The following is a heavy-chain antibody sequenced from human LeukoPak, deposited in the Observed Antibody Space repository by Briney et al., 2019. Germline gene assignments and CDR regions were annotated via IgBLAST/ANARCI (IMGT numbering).Heavy chain of an antibody. CDR1: GDSITNSSYY. CDR3: AREKNWFDP. V-gene: IGHV4-39*07. J-gene: IGHJ5*02. Sequence: SGTLSLTCTASGDSITNSSYYWGWIRQPPGKGLEWIGSIYYSGSTYYNPSLKSRVTISVDTSKNQFSLKLSSVTAADTAVYYCAREKNWFDPWGQGTLVTVSS. CDR2: IYYSGST.